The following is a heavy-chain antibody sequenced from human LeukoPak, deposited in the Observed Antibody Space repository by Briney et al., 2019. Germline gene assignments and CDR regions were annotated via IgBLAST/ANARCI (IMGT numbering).Heavy chain of an antibody. CDR1: GFTVSSNY. CDR2: IYSGGST. CDR3: ASYSGSYYLDAFDI. V-gene: IGHV3-66*01. Sequence: GGSLRLSCAASGFTVSSNYMSWVRQAPGKGLEWVSVIYSGGSTYYADSVKGRFTISRDNSKNTLYLQMNSLRAEDTAVYYCASYSGSYYLDAFDIWGQGTMVTVSS. J-gene: IGHJ3*02. D-gene: IGHD1-26*01.